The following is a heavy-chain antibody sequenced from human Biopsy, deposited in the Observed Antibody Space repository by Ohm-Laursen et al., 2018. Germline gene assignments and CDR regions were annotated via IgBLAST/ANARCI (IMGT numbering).Heavy chain of an antibody. CDR3: ARDRWPHVTLLGLVVFDF. D-gene: IGHD3-3*01. CDR1: GYTFTNYG. J-gene: IGHJ4*02. Sequence: AASVKVSCKTSGYTFTNYGISWVRRAPGQGLEGMGWISPYNGDTDYAQKLQGRVTMTTDTSTSTAYMDLRSLRSDDTAVYYCARDRWPHVTLLGLVVFDFWGQGTLVIVSS. V-gene: IGHV1-18*01. CDR2: ISPYNGDT.